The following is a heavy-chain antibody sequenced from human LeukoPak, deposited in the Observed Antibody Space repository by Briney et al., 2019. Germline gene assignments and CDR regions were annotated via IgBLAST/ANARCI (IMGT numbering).Heavy chain of an antibody. Sequence: GASVTVSCKASGYTFTSYAMHWVRQAPGQRLEWMGWINAGNGYTKYSQKFQGRVTITRDTSASTAYMELSSLRSEDTAVYYCAREVTDIVAYFDYWGQGTLVTVSS. CDR3: AREVTDIVAYFDY. V-gene: IGHV1-3*01. CDR1: GYTFTSYA. D-gene: IGHD5-12*01. J-gene: IGHJ4*02. CDR2: INAGNGYT.